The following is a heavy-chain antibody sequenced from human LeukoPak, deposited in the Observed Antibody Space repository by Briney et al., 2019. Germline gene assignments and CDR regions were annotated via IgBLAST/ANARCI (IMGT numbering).Heavy chain of an antibody. CDR1: GGSISSYY. V-gene: IGHV4-59*01. CDR2: IYYSGST. J-gene: IGHJ3*02. Sequence: PSETLSLTCTVSGGSISSYYWSWIRQPPGKGLEWIGYIYYSGSTNYNPSLKGRVTISVDTSKNQFSLKLSSVTAADTAVYYCARDTGGSYSDAFDIWGQGTMVTVSS. CDR3: ARDTGGSYSDAFDI. D-gene: IGHD1-26*01.